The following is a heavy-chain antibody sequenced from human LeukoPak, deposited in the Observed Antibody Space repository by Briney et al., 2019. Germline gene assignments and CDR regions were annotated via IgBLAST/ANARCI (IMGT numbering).Heavy chain of an antibody. V-gene: IGHV4-39*01. CDR1: GGSISSSSYY. D-gene: IGHD3-16*01. CDR3: ARRQGVFDY. J-gene: IGHJ4*02. Sequence: SETLSLTCTVSGGSISSSSYYWGWIRQPPGKGLEWIGSIYYSGSTYYNPSLKSRVTISVDTSKNQFSLKLSSVTAADTAVYYCARRQGVFDYWGQGTLVTVSS. CDR2: IYYSGST.